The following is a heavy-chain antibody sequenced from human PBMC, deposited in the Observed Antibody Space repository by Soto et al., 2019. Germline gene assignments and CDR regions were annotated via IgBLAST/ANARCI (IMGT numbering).Heavy chain of an antibody. CDR1: GFNINTYT. V-gene: IGHV3-23*01. Sequence: GGSLRLSCSASGFNINTYTMGWVRLAPGKGLEWVSTIFSGMGNTKYADSVTGRFSISRDNSKNIMYLQMNSLGVDDTAVYYCARDRQPDGISTFDYWGRGILVTVSS. CDR2: IFSGMGNT. J-gene: IGHJ4*02. D-gene: IGHD1-20*01. CDR3: ARDRQPDGISTFDY.